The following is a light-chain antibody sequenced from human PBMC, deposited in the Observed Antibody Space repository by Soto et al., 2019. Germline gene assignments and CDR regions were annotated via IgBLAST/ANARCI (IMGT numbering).Light chain of an antibody. Sequence: DIQMTQSPSTLSASVGDRVTFTCRASQSISTRLAWYQQKPGKAPKFLIYGASTLESGVQSRFSGSGSGTEFNSHISSLQPDYLATYSTQQYHDSWTFGQGTRVEIK. CDR3: QQYHDSWT. V-gene: IGKV1-5*03. J-gene: IGKJ1*01. CDR1: QSISTR. CDR2: GAS.